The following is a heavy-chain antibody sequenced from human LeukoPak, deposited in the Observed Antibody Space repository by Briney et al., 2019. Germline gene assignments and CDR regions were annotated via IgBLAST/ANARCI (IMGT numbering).Heavy chain of an antibody. CDR2: IKQDGSER. CDR3: ARVRGSGSYYFDY. CDR1: GFTSSTYW. Sequence: PGGSLRLSCAASGFTSSTYWMAWVRQAPGKGLEWVANIKQDGSERYYVDSVKGRFTISRDNAKNSLYLQMNSLRAEDTAVYYCARVRGSGSYYFDYWGQGTLVTVSS. D-gene: IGHD3-10*01. J-gene: IGHJ4*02. V-gene: IGHV3-7*01.